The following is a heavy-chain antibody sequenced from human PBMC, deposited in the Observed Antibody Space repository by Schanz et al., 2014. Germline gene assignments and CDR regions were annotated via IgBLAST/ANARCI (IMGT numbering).Heavy chain of an antibody. J-gene: IGHJ4*02. CDR3: VSQTGSPNY. CDR1: GFTLSSYG. D-gene: IGHD6-13*01. Sequence: EVQLVESGGGLVEPGGSLRLSCAASGFTLSSYGMHWVRQAPGKGLEWVSAISGSGGTIYYADSVEGRFTISRDNAKRSLFLQMNSLRVEDTAVYFCVSQTGSPNYWGQGTLVTVSS. V-gene: IGHV3-48*03. CDR2: ISGSGGTI.